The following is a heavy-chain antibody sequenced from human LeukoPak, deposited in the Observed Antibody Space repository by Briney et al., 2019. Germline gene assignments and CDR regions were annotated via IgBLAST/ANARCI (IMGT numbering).Heavy chain of an antibody. Sequence: QPGGSLRLSCAASGFTFSSYAMSWVRQAPGKGLEWVSAISGDGGSTYYADSVKGRFTISRDNSKNTLYLQMNGLRAEDTAVYYCAKDAITSDWYDLDYWGQGTLVTVSS. J-gene: IGHJ4*02. CDR2: ISGDGGST. D-gene: IGHD6-19*01. CDR1: GFTFSSYA. V-gene: IGHV3-23*01. CDR3: AKDAITSDWYDLDY.